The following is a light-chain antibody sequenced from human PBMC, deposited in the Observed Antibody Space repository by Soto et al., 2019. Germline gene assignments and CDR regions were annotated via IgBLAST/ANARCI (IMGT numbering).Light chain of an antibody. J-gene: IGLJ2*01. CDR1: SSNIGTNT. Sequence: QSVLTQPPSASGTPGQRVTISCSGSSSNIGTNTVNWYQQLPGTAPKLLIYSNNQRPSGVPDRFSGSKSGTSASLAISGLQSEDEADYYCAAWDASLKGVFGGGTKVTVL. CDR2: SNN. V-gene: IGLV1-44*01. CDR3: AAWDASLKGV.